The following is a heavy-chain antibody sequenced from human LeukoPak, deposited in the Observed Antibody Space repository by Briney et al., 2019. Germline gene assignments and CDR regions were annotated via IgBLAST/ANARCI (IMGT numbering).Heavy chain of an antibody. Sequence: PSETLSLTCTVSGGSITYYYWSWVRQPAGKGLEWIGRVYINGVTHYDPSLKSRVTISLDTSKNQFSLRLISVTAADTAVYYCARMSASSGFWGQGTQVIVSS. CDR2: VYINGVT. V-gene: IGHV4-4*07. CDR3: ARMSASSGF. D-gene: IGHD3-22*01. J-gene: IGHJ4*02. CDR1: GGSITYYY.